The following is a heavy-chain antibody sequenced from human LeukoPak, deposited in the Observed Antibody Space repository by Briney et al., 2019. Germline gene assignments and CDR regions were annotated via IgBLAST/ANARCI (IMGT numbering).Heavy chain of an antibody. CDR1: GFTFSSYA. V-gene: IGHV3-23*01. J-gene: IGHJ4*02. Sequence: GGSLRLSCAASGFTFSSYAMSWVRQAPGKGLEWVSAISGSGGSTYYADSVKGRFTISRDNSKNTLYLQMNSLRAEDTAVYYCARSGYAFGFWDSWGQGTLVTVSS. CDR3: ARSGYAFGFWDS. CDR2: ISGSGGST. D-gene: IGHD5-18*01.